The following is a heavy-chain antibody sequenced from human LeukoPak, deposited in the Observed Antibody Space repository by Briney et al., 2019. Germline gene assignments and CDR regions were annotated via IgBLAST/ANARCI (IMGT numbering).Heavy chain of an antibody. D-gene: IGHD2-15*01. J-gene: IGHJ4*02. Sequence: GGSLRLSCAASGFTFSSYAMSWVRQAPGKGLEWVSVISGSGGSTYYADSVKGRFTISGDNSKNTLYLQMNSLRAEDTAVYYCAKASESLGYCSGGSCRRYFDYWGQGTLVTVSS. V-gene: IGHV3-23*01. CDR3: AKASESLGYCSGGSCRRYFDY. CDR2: ISGSGGST. CDR1: GFTFSSYA.